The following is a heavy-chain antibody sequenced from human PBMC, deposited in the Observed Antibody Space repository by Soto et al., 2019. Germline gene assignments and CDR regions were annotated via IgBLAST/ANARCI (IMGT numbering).Heavy chain of an antibody. D-gene: IGHD6-19*01. Sequence: EVQLLESGGGLVQPGGSLRLSCAASGFTFSSYEMNWVRQAPGKGLEWVSYISSSGSTIYYADSVKGRFTISRDNAKNSLYLQMNSLRAEDTAVYYCAREYSSGYYYYGMDVWGQGTTVTVSS. CDR3: AREYSSGYYYYGMDV. V-gene: IGHV3-48*03. J-gene: IGHJ6*02. CDR1: GFTFSSYE. CDR2: ISSSGSTI.